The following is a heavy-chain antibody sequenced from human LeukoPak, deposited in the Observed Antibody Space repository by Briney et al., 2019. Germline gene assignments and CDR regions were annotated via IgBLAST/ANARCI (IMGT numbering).Heavy chain of an antibody. V-gene: IGHV3-7*01. D-gene: IGHD6-13*01. CDR3: ARATWGHSSSWPYYYYYGIDV. CDR1: GFTFSSYA. Sequence: GGSLRLSCADSGFTFSSYAMRWVRQAPGKELEWVVNIKQDGSEKYYVDSVKGRFTISRDNAKNSLYLQMNSLRAEDTAVYYCARATWGHSSSWPYYYYYGIDVWGQWTTVTVSS. CDR2: IKQDGSEK. J-gene: IGHJ6*02.